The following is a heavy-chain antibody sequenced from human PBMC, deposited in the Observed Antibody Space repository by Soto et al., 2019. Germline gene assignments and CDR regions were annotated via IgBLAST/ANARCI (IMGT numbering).Heavy chain of an antibody. CDR2: ISGYNGNT. Sequence: QVQLVQSGTEVRKPAASVKVSCKASGYTFTSYGINWVRQAPGQGLEWMGWISGYNGNTDYVQRLQDRVSMTTDTSTRTAYLQLMTLRSDDSAVYYCARTDLKLRGLDYWGQGTLGTVSS. D-gene: IGHD1-7*01. J-gene: IGHJ4*02. V-gene: IGHV1-18*01. CDR3: ARTDLKLRGLDY. CDR1: GYTFTSYG.